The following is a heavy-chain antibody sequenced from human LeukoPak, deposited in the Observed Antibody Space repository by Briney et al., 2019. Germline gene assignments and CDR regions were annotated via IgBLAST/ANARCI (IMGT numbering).Heavy chain of an antibody. CDR2: IWYGGSNK. D-gene: IGHD3-16*01. Sequence: PGGSLRLSCAASGFTFSSYGMHWVRQAPGKGLEWVAVIWYGGSNKYYADSVKGRFTISRDNSKNTLYLQMNSLRAEDTAVYYCAKLPGGSQSGPDAFDIWGQGTMVTVSS. CDR1: GFTFSSYG. J-gene: IGHJ3*02. V-gene: IGHV3-30*02. CDR3: AKLPGGSQSGPDAFDI.